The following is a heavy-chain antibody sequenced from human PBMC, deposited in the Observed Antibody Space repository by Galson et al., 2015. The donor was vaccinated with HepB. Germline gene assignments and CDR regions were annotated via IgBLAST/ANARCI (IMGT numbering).Heavy chain of an antibody. CDR2: ISYDGSNK. CDR1: GFTFSSYG. CDR3: AKDVTGAAL. Sequence: SLRLSCAASGFTFSSYGMHWVRQAPGKGLEWVAVISYDGSNKYYVDSVKGRFTISRDNSKNTLYLQMNSLRAEDTAVYYCAKDVTGAALWGQGTMVTVSS. D-gene: IGHD2/OR15-2a*01. V-gene: IGHV3-30*18. J-gene: IGHJ3*01.